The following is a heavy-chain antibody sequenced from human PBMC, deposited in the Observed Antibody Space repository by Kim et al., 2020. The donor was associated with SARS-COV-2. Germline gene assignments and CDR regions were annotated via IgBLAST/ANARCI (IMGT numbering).Heavy chain of an antibody. CDR3: ARREGSTSRMAPWFDP. J-gene: IGHJ5*02. D-gene: IGHD2-2*01. CDR2: IYPGDSDT. V-gene: IGHV5-51*01. Sequence: GESLKISCKGSGYSFTSYWIGWVRQMPGKGLEWMGIIYPGDSDTRYSPSFQGQVTISADKSISTAYLQWSSLKASDTAMYYCARREGSTSRMAPWFDPWGQGTLVTVSS. CDR1: GYSFTSYW.